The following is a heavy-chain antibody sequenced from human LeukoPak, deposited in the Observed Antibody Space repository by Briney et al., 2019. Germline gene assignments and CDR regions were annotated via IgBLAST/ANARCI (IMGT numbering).Heavy chain of an antibody. V-gene: IGHV4-59*01. Sequence: SETLPLTCTVSGGSISSYYWSWIRQPPGKGLEWIGYIYYSGSTNYNPSLKSRVTISVDTSKNQFSLKLSSVTAADTAVYYCARGRQKGYYGSGSYPRGYFDYWGQGTLVTVSS. J-gene: IGHJ4*02. D-gene: IGHD3-10*01. CDR3: ARGRQKGYYGSGSYPRGYFDY. CDR1: GGSISSYY. CDR2: IYYSGST.